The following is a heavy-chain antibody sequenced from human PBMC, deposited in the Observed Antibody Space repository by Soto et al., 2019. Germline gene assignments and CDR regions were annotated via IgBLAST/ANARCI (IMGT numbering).Heavy chain of an antibody. J-gene: IGHJ4*02. CDR2: ISGSGGST. CDR3: AKDLYPDYYDSSGYPEFDY. CDR1: GFTFSSYA. D-gene: IGHD3-22*01. V-gene: IGHV3-23*01. Sequence: EVQLLESGGGLVQPGGSLRLSCAASGFTFSSYAMSWVRQAPGKGLEWVSAISGSGGSTYYADSVKGRFTISRDNSKNTLYLQMNRLRAEDTAVYYCAKDLYPDYYDSSGYPEFDYWGQGTLVTVSS.